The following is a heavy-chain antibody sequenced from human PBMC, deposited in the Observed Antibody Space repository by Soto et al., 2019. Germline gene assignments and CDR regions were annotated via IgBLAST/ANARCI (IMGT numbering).Heavy chain of an antibody. CDR1: GFTFSSYA. CDR2: ISGSGGST. V-gene: IGHV3-23*01. CDR3: AKPTPRYCSGGSCPLTFDY. D-gene: IGHD2-15*01. J-gene: IGHJ4*02. Sequence: GGSLRLSWAASGFTFSSYAMSWVRQAPGKGLEWVSAISGSGGSTYYADSVKGRFTISRDNSKNTLYLQMNSLRAEDTAVYYCAKPTPRYCSGGSCPLTFDYWGQGTLVTVSS.